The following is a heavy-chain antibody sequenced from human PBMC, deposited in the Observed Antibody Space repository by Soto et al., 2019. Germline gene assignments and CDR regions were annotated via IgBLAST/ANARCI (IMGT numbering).Heavy chain of an antibody. V-gene: IGHV3-30*18. CDR3: AKDASSGWYYFYY. J-gene: IGHJ4*02. Sequence: QVQLVESGGGVVXPGXSLRLSCAASGFTFSSYGMHWVRQAPGKGLEWVAVISYDGSNKYYADSVKGRFTISRDNSKNTLYLQMNSLRAEDTAVYYCAKDASSGWYYFYYWGQGTLVTVSS. CDR2: ISYDGSNK. D-gene: IGHD6-19*01. CDR1: GFTFSSYG.